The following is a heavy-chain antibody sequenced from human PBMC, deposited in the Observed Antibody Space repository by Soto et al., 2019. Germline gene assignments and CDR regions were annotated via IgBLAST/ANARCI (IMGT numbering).Heavy chain of an antibody. D-gene: IGHD5-12*01. CDR2: INTYNGMT. V-gene: IGHV1-18*01. CDR1: GYTFINYH. CDR3: AKSPRGEMATD. Sequence: QVQLVQSGGEVKKPGASVTVSCKASGYTFINYHITWVRQAPGQGLEWMAWINTYNGMTDYAQRFQGRVTMTRDTSTSTAYLELRNLVSDDTAVYFCAKSPRGEMATDWGQGTLVTVSS. J-gene: IGHJ4*02.